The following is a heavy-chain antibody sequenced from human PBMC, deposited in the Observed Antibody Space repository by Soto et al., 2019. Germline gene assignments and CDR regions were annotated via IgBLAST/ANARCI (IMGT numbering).Heavy chain of an antibody. CDR1: GFAFSSYG. CDR2: ISYDGSLQ. J-gene: IGHJ4*02. Sequence: QAQLVESGGGVVQPGRSLRLSCAASGFAFSSYGMHWVRQAPGTGLEWVAVISYDGSLQYYADSVKGRFTISRDNSKNMGLLQMSSLRAEDTAVYYCVSDRGYGHASVPYSWGQGTLVSVSS. V-gene: IGHV3-30*03. CDR3: VSDRGYGHASVPYS. D-gene: IGHD5-18*01.